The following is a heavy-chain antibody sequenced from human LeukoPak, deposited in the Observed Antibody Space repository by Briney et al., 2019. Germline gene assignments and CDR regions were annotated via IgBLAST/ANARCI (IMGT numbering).Heavy chain of an antibody. CDR3: ARTLVAAPGSKGGP. CDR1: GXSFSDYY. CDR2: ISGSSSYT. J-gene: IGHJ5*02. Sequence: PGGSLRLSCAASGXSFSDYYMSWIRQALGKGLEWVSYISGSSSYTDYADSVKGRFTISRNNAKNSLYLQMNSLRVEDTAVYYCARTLVAAPGSKGGPWGQGTLVNVSS. D-gene: IGHD6-13*01. V-gene: IGHV3-11*03.